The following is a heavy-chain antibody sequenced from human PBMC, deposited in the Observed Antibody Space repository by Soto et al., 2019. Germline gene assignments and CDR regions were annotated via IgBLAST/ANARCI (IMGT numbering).Heavy chain of an antibody. D-gene: IGHD4-4*01. Sequence: SETLSLTCTVSGGSIDSGDYYWSWIRQPPGKGLEWIGYVYYSGTTNYNPFLKSRVTLALDKSKNQFSLKMNSLTAADTAVYYFARDVIAPPNYFGPWGQGTLVTVSS. CDR1: GGSIDSGDYY. V-gene: IGHV4-61*08. J-gene: IGHJ5*02. CDR3: ARDVIAPPNYFGP. CDR2: VYYSGTT.